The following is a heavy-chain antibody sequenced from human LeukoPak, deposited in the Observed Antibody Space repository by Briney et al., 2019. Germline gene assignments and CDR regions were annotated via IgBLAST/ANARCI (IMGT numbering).Heavy chain of an antibody. CDR1: GLTFSSYW. D-gene: IGHD3-10*02. CDR2: IHSDGSTI. CDR3: AELGITMIGGV. Sequence: GGSLRLSCAASGLTFSSYWMHWVRQVPGKGLVWVSLIHSDGSTIIYADSVKGRFTISRDNAKKTLYLQMDSLRVEDMAVYYCAELGITMIGGVWGKGTTVTISS. V-gene: IGHV3-74*01. J-gene: IGHJ6*04.